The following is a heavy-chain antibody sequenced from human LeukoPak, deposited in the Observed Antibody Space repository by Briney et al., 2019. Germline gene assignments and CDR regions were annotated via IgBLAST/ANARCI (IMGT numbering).Heavy chain of an antibody. V-gene: IGHV6-1*01. CDR3: ARTTGTFDC. Sequence: SQTLSLTCAISGDSVSSKSAAWNWIRQSPSRGLEWLGRTYYRSKWYTEFALSVRSRITINPYTSKNQFSLQLKSATPEDTAVYYCARTTGTFDCWGQGTLVTVSS. D-gene: IGHD1-1*01. CDR1: GDSVSSKSAA. J-gene: IGHJ4*02. CDR2: TYYRSKWYT.